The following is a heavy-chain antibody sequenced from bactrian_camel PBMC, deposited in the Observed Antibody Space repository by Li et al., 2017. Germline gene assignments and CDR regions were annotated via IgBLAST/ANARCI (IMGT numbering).Heavy chain of an antibody. D-gene: IGHD1*01. J-gene: IGHJ4*01. V-gene: IGHV3-2*01. CDR3: VALAWGFNY. CDR1: GFTFSVHY. Sequence: HVQLVESGGGSVQPGGSLRLHCAASGFTFSVHYMSWVRQAPGKGLEWVSTIGNDGRLTYYADSVKGRFTISKGNTMNTAYLQMDSLKSEDTAQYYCVALAWGFNYWGQGTQVTVS. CDR2: IGNDGRLT.